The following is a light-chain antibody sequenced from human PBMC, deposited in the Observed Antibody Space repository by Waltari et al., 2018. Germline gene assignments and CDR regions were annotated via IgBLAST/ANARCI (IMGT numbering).Light chain of an antibody. CDR3: QQYENLPYT. CDR2: DAS. Sequence: DIQMTQSPSSLSASIGDRVTITCQASQNIVNYLNWYQQAPGKAPRLLIYDASNLDTGVPERFSGGGSGTDFSLTITSLHPEDVATYFCQQYENLPYTFGQGTKLQIK. V-gene: IGKV1-33*01. J-gene: IGKJ2*01. CDR1: QNIVNY.